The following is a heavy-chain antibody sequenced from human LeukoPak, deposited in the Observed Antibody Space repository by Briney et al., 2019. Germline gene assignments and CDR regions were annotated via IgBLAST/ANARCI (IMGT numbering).Heavy chain of an antibody. V-gene: IGHV3-23*01. D-gene: IGHD1-7*01. CDR2: ISGSGGST. CDR1: GFTFSSDA. J-gene: IGHJ6*03. Sequence: GGSLSLSCTASGFTFSSDAMSWFRQAPGKGLEWVSAISGSGGSTYYADSVKGRFTISRDNSKNTLYLQMNSLRAEDTAVYYCAKRRGLELLYYYYMDVWGKGTTVTLSS. CDR3: AKRRGLELLYYYYMDV.